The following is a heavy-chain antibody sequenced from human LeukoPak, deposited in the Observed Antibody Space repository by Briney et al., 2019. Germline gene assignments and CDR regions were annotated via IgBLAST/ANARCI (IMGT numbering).Heavy chain of an antibody. D-gene: IGHD3-3*01. V-gene: IGHV4-59*01. CDR3: ARGLRFLEWSHDAFDI. CDR1: GGSIRSYY. CDR2: IYYIGST. J-gene: IGHJ3*02. Sequence: PSETLSLTCTVSGGSIRSYYWSWIRQPPGKGLECIGYIYYIGSTNYNPSLKSRVTISLDTSKNQFSLKLSSVTAADTALYYCARGLRFLEWSHDAFDIWGQGTTVTVSS.